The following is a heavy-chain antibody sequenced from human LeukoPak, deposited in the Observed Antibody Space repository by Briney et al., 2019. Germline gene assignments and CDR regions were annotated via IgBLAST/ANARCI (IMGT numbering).Heavy chain of an antibody. CDR2: ISSSSSYI. V-gene: IGHV3-21*01. CDR1: GFTFSSFS. D-gene: IGHD6-13*01. J-gene: IGHJ6*03. Sequence: GGSLRLSCAASGFTFSSFSMNWVRQAPGKGLEWVSSISSSSSYIYYADSVKGRFTISRDNSKNTLYLQMNSLRAEDTAVYYCAKSAPYSSSWYYYYYYMDVWGKGTTVTISS. CDR3: AKSAPYSSSWYYYYYYMDV.